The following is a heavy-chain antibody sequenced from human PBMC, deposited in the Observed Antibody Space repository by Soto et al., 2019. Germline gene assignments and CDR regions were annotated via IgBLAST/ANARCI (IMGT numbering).Heavy chain of an antibody. CDR2: IYKDGST. CDR1: GGSISTGDYY. CDR3: VREGPSRLPTGYYDS. V-gene: IGHV4-30-4*01. D-gene: IGHD3-9*01. Sequence: SETLSLTCTVSGGSISTGDYYWSWIRQPPGKGLEWIGYIYKDGSTFYNPSLKSRVSLSLDTSSSRFSLRLRSVTAADTAFYYCVREGPSRLPTGYYDSWGQGTLVTVSS. J-gene: IGHJ4*02.